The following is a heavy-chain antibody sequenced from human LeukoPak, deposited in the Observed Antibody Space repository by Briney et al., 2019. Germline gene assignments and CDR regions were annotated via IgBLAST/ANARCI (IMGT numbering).Heavy chain of an antibody. CDR3: ASSSKGSTWYRFDY. Sequence: GESLRISCKGSGYSFTTYLISWVRQMPGKSLECMGRIDPSDSYTNYSPSFQGHVTISADKSISTAYLQWSSLKASDTAMYYCASSSKGSTWYRFDYWGQGTLVTVSS. CDR2: IDPSDSYT. CDR1: GYSFTTYL. D-gene: IGHD6-13*01. V-gene: IGHV5-10-1*01. J-gene: IGHJ4*02.